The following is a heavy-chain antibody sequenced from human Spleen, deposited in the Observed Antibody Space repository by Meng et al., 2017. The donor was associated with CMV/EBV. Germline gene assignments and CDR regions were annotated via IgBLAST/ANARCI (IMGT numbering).Heavy chain of an antibody. CDR2: IWYDGSNK. Sequence: ASSGVTFSSYGMPWVRQAPGKGLEWVAVIWYDGSNKYYADSVKGRFTISRDNSKNTLYLQMNSLRAEDTAVYYCARGLSAMAVHFDYWGQGTLVTVSS. CDR3: ARGLSAMAVHFDY. CDR1: GVTFSSYG. D-gene: IGHD6-19*01. J-gene: IGHJ4*02. V-gene: IGHV3-33*01.